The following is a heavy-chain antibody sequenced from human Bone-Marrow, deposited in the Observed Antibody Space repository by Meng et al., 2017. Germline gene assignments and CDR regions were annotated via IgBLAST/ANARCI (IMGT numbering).Heavy chain of an antibody. J-gene: IGHJ4*02. D-gene: IGHD1-26*01. CDR2: ISYDGSNK. Sequence: GGSLRLSCAASGFTFSSYAMHWVRQAPGKGLEWVAVISYDGSNKYYADSVKGRFTISRDNSKNTLSLQMNSLRADDTAVYYCAKVSTGSYYGYYFDYWGQGTLVTVSS. V-gene: IGHV3-30*07. CDR1: GFTFSSYA. CDR3: AKVSTGSYYGYYFDY.